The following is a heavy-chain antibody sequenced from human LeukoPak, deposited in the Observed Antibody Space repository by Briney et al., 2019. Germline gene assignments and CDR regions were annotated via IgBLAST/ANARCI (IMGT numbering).Heavy chain of an antibody. CDR1: GFTFSSYS. D-gene: IGHD5-12*01. V-gene: IGHV3-21*01. Sequence: GGSLRLSCAASGFTFSSYSMNWVRQAPGKGLEWVSSISSSSSYIYYADSVKGRFTISRDNAKNSLYLQMNSLRAEDTAVYYCARAGSGYAQADYWGQGTLVTVSS. CDR2: ISSSSSYI. J-gene: IGHJ4*02. CDR3: ARAGSGYAQADY.